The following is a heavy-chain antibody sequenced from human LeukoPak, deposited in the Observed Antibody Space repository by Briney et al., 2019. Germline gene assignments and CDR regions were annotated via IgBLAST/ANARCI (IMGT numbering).Heavy chain of an antibody. Sequence: ASVKVSCKSSGFTFTDEYIHWVRQAPGQGREWMGWINPYSGAINYAQKFQGRVTLTRDTSISTAYMKLSRLTSGDTAVYYCARDPKSQLLLDYWGQGTLVTVSS. J-gene: IGHJ4*02. CDR2: INPYSGAI. V-gene: IGHV1-2*02. CDR1: GFTFTDEY. D-gene: IGHD2-2*01. CDR3: ARDPKSQLLLDY.